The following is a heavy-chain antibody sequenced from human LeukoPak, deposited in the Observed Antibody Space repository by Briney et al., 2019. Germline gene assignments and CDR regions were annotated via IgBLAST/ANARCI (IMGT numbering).Heavy chain of an antibody. CDR2: MNPNSGNT. D-gene: IGHD5-18*01. CDR3: ARRDVDTAIDDAFDI. CDR1: GYTFTSYD. Sequence: ASVKVSCKASGYTFTSYDINWVRQATGQGLEWMGWMNPNSGNTGYAQKFQGRVTITRNTSISTAYMELSSLRSEDTAMYYCARRDVDTAIDDAFDIWGQGTMVTVSS. V-gene: IGHV1-8*03. J-gene: IGHJ3*02.